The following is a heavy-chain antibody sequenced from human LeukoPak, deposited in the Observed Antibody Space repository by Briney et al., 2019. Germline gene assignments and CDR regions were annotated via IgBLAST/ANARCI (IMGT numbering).Heavy chain of an antibody. V-gene: IGHV3-7*01. CDR3: ARAMEPYYDSNGCDY. Sequence: PGGSLRLSCAASGFTFSSYWMNWVRQAPGKGLEWVANIKQDGSEKYYVGSAKGRSTISRDNAKNSLYLQMNSLRGEDTAVYYCARAMEPYYDSNGCDYWGQGTLVTVSA. CDR2: IKQDGSEK. CDR1: GFTFSSYW. D-gene: IGHD3-22*01. J-gene: IGHJ4*02.